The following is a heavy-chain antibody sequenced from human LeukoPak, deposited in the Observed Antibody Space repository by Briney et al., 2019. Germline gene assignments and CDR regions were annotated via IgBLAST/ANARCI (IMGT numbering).Heavy chain of an antibody. V-gene: IGHV3-7*01. J-gene: IGHJ5*02. CDR3: ARGGSGYDR. CDR1: GFTFSSYW. D-gene: IGHD5-12*01. CDR2: IKEDGSQK. Sequence: PGGSLRLSCAGSGFTFSSYWMSWVRQAPGKGLEWVANIKEDGSQKYYVDSVKGRFTISRDNAKNSLYLQMNSLRAEDTAVYYCARGGSGYDRWGQGTLVTVSS.